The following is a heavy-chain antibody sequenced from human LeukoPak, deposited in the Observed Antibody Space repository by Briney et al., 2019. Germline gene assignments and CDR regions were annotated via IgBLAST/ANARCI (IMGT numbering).Heavy chain of an antibody. Sequence: SETLSLTCTVSGGSISSSSYYWGWIRQPPGKGLEWIGSIYYSGSTYYNPSLKSRVTISVDTSKNQFSLKLSSVTAADTAVYFCARPYGAISYYYYMDVWGKGTTVTVSS. CDR3: ARPYGAISYYYYMDV. J-gene: IGHJ6*03. D-gene: IGHD3-16*01. CDR2: IYYSGST. V-gene: IGHV4-39*01. CDR1: GGSISSSSYY.